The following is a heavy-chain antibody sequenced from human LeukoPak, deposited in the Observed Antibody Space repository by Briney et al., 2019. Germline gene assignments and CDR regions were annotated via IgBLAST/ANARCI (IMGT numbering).Heavy chain of an antibody. D-gene: IGHD1-26*01. CDR3: ASGSIVGVLWG. CDR1: GDSISSFY. CDR2: IYYSGST. V-gene: IGHV4-59*01. J-gene: IGHJ4*02. Sequence: SETLSLTCTVSGDSISSFYWTWIRQPPGKGLEWIGYIYYSGSTNYNPSLKSRVTMSVDTSKNQFSLKLSSVTAADTAVYYCASGSIVGVLWGWGQGTLVTVSS.